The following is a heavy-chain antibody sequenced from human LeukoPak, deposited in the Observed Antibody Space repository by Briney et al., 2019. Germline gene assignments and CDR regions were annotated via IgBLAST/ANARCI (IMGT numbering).Heavy chain of an antibody. CDR1: GDSVSTDRAA. V-gene: IGHV6-1*01. CDR2: TYYKSKWYN. D-gene: IGHD3-10*01. CDR3: TRDRVTLVRGVIYNYYGMDV. J-gene: IGHJ6*02. Sequence: SQTLSLTCAISGDSVSTDRAAWTWIRQSPSRGLEWPGRTYYKSKWYNDYAVSVKSRIKINPDTSKNQFSLQLNSVTPEDTAVYYCTRDRVTLVRGVIYNYYGMDVWGQGTTVSVSS.